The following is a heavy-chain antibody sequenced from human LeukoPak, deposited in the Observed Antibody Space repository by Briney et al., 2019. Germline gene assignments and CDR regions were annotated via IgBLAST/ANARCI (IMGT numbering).Heavy chain of an antibody. Sequence: EASVKVSCKASGYSFISYYMHWVRQAPGQGLEWLGIINPSGGFTAYGQKFQGRVTLTSDTSTSSVYMELRSLRSEDTAVYYCARDLRLAWGEFDSWGQGTLVTVSS. CDR2: INPSGGFT. V-gene: IGHV1-46*01. D-gene: IGHD3-3*02. CDR3: ARDLRLAWGEFDS. J-gene: IGHJ4*02. CDR1: GYSFISYY.